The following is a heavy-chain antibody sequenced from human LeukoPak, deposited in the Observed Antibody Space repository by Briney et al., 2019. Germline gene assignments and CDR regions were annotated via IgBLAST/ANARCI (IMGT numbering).Heavy chain of an antibody. Sequence: SETLSLTCTVSGVSINSYYWSWIRQPPGKGLEWIGYISYSGSTNYNPSLKSRVTISVDTSKNQFSLKLSSVTAADTAVYFCARQLRGEAVAGHLQPFDYWGQGTLVTVSP. V-gene: IGHV4-59*08. J-gene: IGHJ4*02. CDR2: ISYSGST. CDR1: GVSINSYY. CDR3: ARQLRGEAVAGHLQPFDY. D-gene: IGHD6-19*01.